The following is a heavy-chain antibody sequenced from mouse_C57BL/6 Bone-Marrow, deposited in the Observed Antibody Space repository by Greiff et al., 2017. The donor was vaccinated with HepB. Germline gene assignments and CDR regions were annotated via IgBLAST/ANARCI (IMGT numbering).Heavy chain of an antibody. D-gene: IGHD1-1*02. J-gene: IGHJ3*01. CDR2: IRLKSDNYAT. CDR3: TGGGGFAY. CDR1: GFTFSNYW. Sequence: EVMLVESGGGLVQPGGSMKLSCVASGFTFSNYWMNWVRQSPEKGLEWVAQIRLKSDNYATHYAESVKGRFTISRDDSKSSVYLQMNNLRAEDTGIYYCTGGGGFAYWGQGTLVTVSA. V-gene: IGHV6-3*01.